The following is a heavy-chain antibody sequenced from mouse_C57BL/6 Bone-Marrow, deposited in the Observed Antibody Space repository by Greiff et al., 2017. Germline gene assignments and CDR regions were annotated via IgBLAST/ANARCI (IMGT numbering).Heavy chain of an antibody. Sequence: QVQLQQSGAELARPGASVKLSCKASGYTFTSYGISWVKQSTEQGLEWIGEIYPRSGNTYYNEKFKGKATLTADKSSSTAYMELRSLTSEDSAVYFCARRGDLLWYPWFAYWGQGTLVTVSA. CDR1: GYTFTSYG. D-gene: IGHD2-1*01. CDR2: IYPRSGNT. CDR3: ARRGDLLWYPWFAY. V-gene: IGHV1-81*01. J-gene: IGHJ3*01.